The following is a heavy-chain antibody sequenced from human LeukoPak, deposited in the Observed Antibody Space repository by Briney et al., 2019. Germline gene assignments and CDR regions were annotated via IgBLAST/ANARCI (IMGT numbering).Heavy chain of an antibody. J-gene: IGHJ6*02. CDR2: VTYDGSKA. CDR1: GFTFNSYG. V-gene: IGHV3-30*18. Sequence: PGGSLRLSCAASGFTFNSYGMHWVRQVPGKGLEWLGVVTYDGSKAFYADSVKGRLTISRDNSKNTLYPQMNTLRVEDRAVYFCAKDQRTMTRRMDVWGQGTAVIVSS. D-gene: IGHD2-2*01. CDR3: AKDQRTMTRRMDV.